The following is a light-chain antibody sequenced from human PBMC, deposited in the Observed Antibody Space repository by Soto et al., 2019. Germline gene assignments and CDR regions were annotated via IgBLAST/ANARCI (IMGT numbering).Light chain of an antibody. J-gene: IGLJ2*01. Sequence: QSVLTQPPSASGTPGQRVTISCSGSSSNIGSKYVYWYQPLPGTAPKLLIYRNNQRPSGVPDRFSGSTSGTSASLVISGLRSEDEADYYGEAWDGSLSGVVFGGGTKLNVL. CDR3: EAWDGSLSGVV. CDR1: SSNIGSKY. CDR2: RNN. V-gene: IGLV1-47*01.